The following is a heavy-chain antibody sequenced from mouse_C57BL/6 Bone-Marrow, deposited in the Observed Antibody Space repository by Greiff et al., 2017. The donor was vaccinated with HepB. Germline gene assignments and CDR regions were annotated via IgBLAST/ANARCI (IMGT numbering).Heavy chain of an antibody. CDR3: ARRDLFVY. J-gene: IGHJ3*01. V-gene: IGHV5-6-3*01. CDR1: GFTFSLYG. CDR2: INSNDGTT. D-gene: IGHD3-3*01. Sequence: EVQVVESGGGLVQPGGSLKLSCAASGFTFSLYGMSWVRQTPDKRLELVASINSNDGTTYYADTIKGRFTITRDNAKNTLYLQMSILKSEDTAIYYCARRDLFVYWGQGTLVTVSA.